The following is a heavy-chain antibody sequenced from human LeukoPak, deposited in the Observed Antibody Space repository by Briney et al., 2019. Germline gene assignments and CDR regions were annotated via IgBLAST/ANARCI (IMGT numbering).Heavy chain of an antibody. D-gene: IGHD3-10*01. CDR2: ISDNGGST. V-gene: IGHV3-64*02. J-gene: IGHJ4*01. CDR1: GFTFSSYT. Sequence: GGSLRLSCAASGFTFSSYTIHWVRQAPGKGLEYVSSISDNGGSTYYADSVKGRFTISRDNSKNTLYLQMGSLRAEDTAVYYCARGRAGNYYNHNDYWGQGTLVTVSS. CDR3: ARGRAGNYYNHNDY.